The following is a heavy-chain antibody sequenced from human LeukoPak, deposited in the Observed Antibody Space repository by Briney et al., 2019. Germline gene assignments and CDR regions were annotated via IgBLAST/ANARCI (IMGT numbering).Heavy chain of an antibody. CDR3: ARSGTYYRTFDF. V-gene: IGHV4-39*01. CDR2: IYYSGST. D-gene: IGHD1-26*01. CDR1: GGSISSGNYY. Sequence: SETLSLTCTVSGGSISSGNYYWNWIRQPPGKGLEWIGSIYYSGSTYYNPSLKSRVTVSVDTSKNQFPLKLSSVTATDTAVYYCARSGTYYRTFDFWGQGTLVTVSS. J-gene: IGHJ4*02.